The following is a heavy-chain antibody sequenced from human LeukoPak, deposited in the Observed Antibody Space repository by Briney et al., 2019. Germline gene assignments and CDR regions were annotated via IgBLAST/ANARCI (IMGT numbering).Heavy chain of an antibody. J-gene: IGHJ6*03. CDR1: GGTFSSYA. D-gene: IGHD2/OR15-2a*01. V-gene: IGHV1-69*13. CDR3: ARGPFYCDSRDYYYYYHYMDV. Sequence: SVKVSCKASGGTFSSYAISWVRQAPGQGLEWMGGVIPIFGSANYVQKLQGRVTIAADESTSTAYMELSSLRSEDTAVYYCARGPFYCDSRDYYYYYHYMDVWGKGTTVTVSS. CDR2: VIPIFGSA.